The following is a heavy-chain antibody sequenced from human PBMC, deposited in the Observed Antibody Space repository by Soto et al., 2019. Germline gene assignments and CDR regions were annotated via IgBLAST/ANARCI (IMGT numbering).Heavy chain of an antibody. CDR3: ARDRYDPTNGYRLGADY. J-gene: IGHJ4*02. CDR2: ISGPNGNT. Sequence: QVQLVQSGAEVKKPGASVQVSCKASDFNSLSYGFSWVRQAPGQGLEWMGCISGPNGNTNYALKFQRRVTMTTDTSTNTGYMELRSLRSADTAVYFCARDRYDPTNGYRLGADYWGQGTLVTVSS. D-gene: IGHD2-8*01. V-gene: IGHV1-18*01. CDR1: DFNSLSYG.